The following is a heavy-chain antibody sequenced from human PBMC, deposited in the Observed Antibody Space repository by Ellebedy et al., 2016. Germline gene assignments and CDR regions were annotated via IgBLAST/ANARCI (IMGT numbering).Heavy chain of an antibody. Sequence: GESLKISCAASGFTFSSYAMSWVRQAPGKGLEWVSAISGSGGSTYYADSVKGRFTISRDNSKNTLYLQMNSLRAEDTAVYYCARGPSGYSYGYFGYWGQGTLVTVSS. V-gene: IGHV3-23*01. CDR1: GFTFSSYA. CDR2: ISGSGGST. CDR3: ARGPSGYSYGYFGY. J-gene: IGHJ4*02. D-gene: IGHD5-18*01.